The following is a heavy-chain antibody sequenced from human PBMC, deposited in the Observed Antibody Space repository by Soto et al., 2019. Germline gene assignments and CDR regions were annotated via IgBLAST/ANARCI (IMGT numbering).Heavy chain of an antibody. D-gene: IGHD1-1*01. J-gene: IGHJ4*02. V-gene: IGHV3-23*01. Sequence: GGSLRLSCAASGFTFSSYAMNWVRQAPGKGLECVSAISGSGVDTYYADSVKGRFTISRDNSKNTLYLQMNSLRAEDTAVFYCAKGFAYDANWNGIDYWGQGTLVTVSS. CDR3: AKGFAYDANWNGIDY. CDR2: ISGSGVDT. CDR1: GFTFSSYA.